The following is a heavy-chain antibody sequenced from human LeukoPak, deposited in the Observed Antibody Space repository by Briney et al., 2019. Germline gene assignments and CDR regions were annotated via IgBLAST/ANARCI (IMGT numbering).Heavy chain of an antibody. V-gene: IGHV4-34*01. D-gene: IGHD3-10*01. CDR2: TNHSGST. CDR1: GGSFSGYY. CDR3: ARYYYGSGSYYRLGFYDY. Sequence: SETLSLTCAVYGGSFSGYYWSWIRQPPGKGLEWIGETNHSGSTNYNPSLKSRVTISVDTSKNQFSLKLSSVTAADTAVYYCARYYYGSGSYYRLGFYDYWGQGTLVTVSS. J-gene: IGHJ4*02.